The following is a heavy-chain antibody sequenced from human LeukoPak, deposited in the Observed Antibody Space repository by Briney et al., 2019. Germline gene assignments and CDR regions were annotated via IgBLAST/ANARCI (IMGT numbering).Heavy chain of an antibody. CDR2: IRSSSSYI. D-gene: IGHD2-15*01. V-gene: IGHV3-21*01. Sequence: GGSLRLSCAASGFTFSSYSMNGVRQAPGRGLEGVSSIRSSSSYIYYADSVKGRFTISRDNAKNSLYLQMNSLRAEDTAVYYCARDVDIVLVVAAKSFDYWGQGTLVTVSS. J-gene: IGHJ4*02. CDR1: GFTFSSYS. CDR3: ARDVDIVLVVAAKSFDY.